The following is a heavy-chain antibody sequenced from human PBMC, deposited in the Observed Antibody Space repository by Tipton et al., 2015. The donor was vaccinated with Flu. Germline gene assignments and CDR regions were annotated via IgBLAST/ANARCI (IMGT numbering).Heavy chain of an antibody. CDR3: ARGYCSGGNCYNAFDI. D-gene: IGHD2-15*01. V-gene: IGHV4-4*07. CDR2: IYTSGST. Sequence: TLSLTCTVSGGSISSYYWSWIRQPAGKGLEWIGRIYTSGSTNYNSSLKSRVTMSVDTSKNQFSLKLSSVTAADTAVYYCARGYCSGGNCYNAFDIWGQGTMVTVSS. J-gene: IGHJ3*02. CDR1: GGSISSYY.